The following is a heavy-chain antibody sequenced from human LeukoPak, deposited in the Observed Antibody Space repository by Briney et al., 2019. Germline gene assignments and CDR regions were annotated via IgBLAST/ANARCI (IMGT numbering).Heavy chain of an antibody. CDR3: ARDSIGGGSDY. J-gene: IGHJ4*02. V-gene: IGHV4-31*03. Sequence: SETLSLTCTVSGGSISSGGYYWSWIRQHPGKGLEWIGYIYYSGSTYYNPSLKSRVTISVDTSKNQFSLKLSSVTAADTAVYYCARDSIGGGSDYWGQGTLVTVSS. CDR2: IYYSGST. D-gene: IGHD2-15*01. CDR1: GGSISSGGYY.